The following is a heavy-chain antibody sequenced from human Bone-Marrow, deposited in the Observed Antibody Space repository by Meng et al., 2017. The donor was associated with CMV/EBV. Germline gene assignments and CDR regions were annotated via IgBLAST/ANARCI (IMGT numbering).Heavy chain of an antibody. Sequence: GGSLRLSCVASGFTFSSYVMSWVRQAPGQGLEWVSAITAGSDATYYADSVKGRFTTSRDNSKNTLYLQMTSLRADDTAVFYGVKGSGRSRPYYFDYWGQGTLVTGSS. D-gene: IGHD1-26*01. V-gene: IGHV3-23*01. CDR1: GFTFSSYV. CDR2: ITAGSDAT. J-gene: IGHJ4*02. CDR3: VKGSGRSRPYYFDY.